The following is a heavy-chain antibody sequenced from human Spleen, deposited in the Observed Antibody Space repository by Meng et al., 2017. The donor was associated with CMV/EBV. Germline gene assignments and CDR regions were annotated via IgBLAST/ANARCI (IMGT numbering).Heavy chain of an antibody. CDR2: ISYDGTTK. J-gene: IGHJ4*02. Sequence: GGSLRLSCAASGSIFSNYGMHWVRQAPGKGPEWVAVISYDGTTKYYVDSVKGRFTISRDNSKTTLYLQMNSLRPEDTAVYYCARERDVVPAAIYDYWGQGTLVTVSS. V-gene: IGHV3-30*19. D-gene: IGHD2-2*02. CDR3: ARERDVVPAAIYDY. CDR1: GSIFSNYG.